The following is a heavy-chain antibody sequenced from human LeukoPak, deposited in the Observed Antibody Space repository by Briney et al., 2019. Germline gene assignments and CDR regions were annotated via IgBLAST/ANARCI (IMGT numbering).Heavy chain of an antibody. V-gene: IGHV3-49*04. Sequence: GGSLRLSCTASGFTFGDYAMSWVRQAPGKGLEWVGFIRSKAYGGTTEYAASVKGRFTISRDDSKSIAYLQMNSLKTEDTAVYYCTREDQYYFDYWGQGILVTVSS. D-gene: IGHD2-2*01. CDR2: IRSKAYGGTT. CDR3: TREDQYYFDY. J-gene: IGHJ4*02. CDR1: GFTFGDYA.